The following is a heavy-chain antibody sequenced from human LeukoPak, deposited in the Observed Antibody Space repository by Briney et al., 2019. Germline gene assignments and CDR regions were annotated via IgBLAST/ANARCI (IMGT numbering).Heavy chain of an antibody. J-gene: IGHJ4*02. Sequence: SQTLSLTCTVSGGSISSGSYYWSWIRQPPGEGLEWIGYVSSNEGTNYNPSLKSRVTILVDTSKNQFSLKLSSVTAADTAVYYCARVRSYYGSVTGKSYYFDYWGQGTLVTVSS. D-gene: IGHD3-10*01. CDR2: VSSNEGT. V-gene: IGHV4-61*01. CDR1: GGSISSGSYY. CDR3: ARVRSYYGSVTGKSYYFDY.